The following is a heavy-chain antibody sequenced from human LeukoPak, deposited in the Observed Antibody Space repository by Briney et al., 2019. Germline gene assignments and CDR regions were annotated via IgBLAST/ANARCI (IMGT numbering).Heavy chain of an antibody. J-gene: IGHJ6*04. V-gene: IGHV4-34*01. Sequence: PSETLSLTCAVYGGSFSGYYWSWIRQPPGKGLEWIGEINHSGSTNYNPSLKSRVTISVDTSTIQCSLCLCSVTAAETAVYYCARGGALVLIGCRGMDVWGKGTTVTVSS. CDR2: INHSGST. CDR1: GGSFSGYY. D-gene: IGHD2-15*01. CDR3: ARGGALVLIGCRGMDV.